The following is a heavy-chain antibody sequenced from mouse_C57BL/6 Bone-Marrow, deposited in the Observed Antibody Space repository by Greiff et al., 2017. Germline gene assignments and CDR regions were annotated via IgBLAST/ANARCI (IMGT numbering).Heavy chain of an antibody. D-gene: IGHD2-4*01. CDR1: GYTFTSYG. CDR2: IYPRSGNT. V-gene: IGHV1-81*01. CDR3: ARYDYDD. J-gene: IGHJ2*01. Sequence: VKLVESGAELARPGASVKLSCKASGYTFTSYGISWVKQRTGQGLEWIGEIYPRSGNTYYNEKFKGKATLTADKSSSTAYMELRSLTSEDSAVYFCARYDYDDWGQGTTLTVSS.